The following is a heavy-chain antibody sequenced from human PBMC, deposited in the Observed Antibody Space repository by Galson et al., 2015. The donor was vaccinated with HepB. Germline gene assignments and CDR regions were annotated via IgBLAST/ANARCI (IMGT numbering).Heavy chain of an antibody. Sequence: SLRLSCAASGFTVSSNYMSWVRQAPGKGLERVSVIYTGGDTFYADSVKGRFTISRDNSKNTLYLQMNSLRAEDTALYYCARGRTHDYGDYFDCWGQGTLVTVSS. V-gene: IGHV3-53*01. CDR2: IYTGGDT. D-gene: IGHD4-17*01. CDR1: GFTVSSNY. J-gene: IGHJ4*02. CDR3: ARGRTHDYGDYFDC.